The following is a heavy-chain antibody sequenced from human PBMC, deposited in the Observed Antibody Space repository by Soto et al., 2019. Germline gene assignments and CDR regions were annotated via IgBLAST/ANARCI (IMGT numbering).Heavy chain of an antibody. CDR2: ISAYNGNT. Sequence: ASVKVSCKASGYTFTSYGISWVRQAPGQGLEWMGWISAYNGNTNYAQKLQGRVTMTTDTSTSTAYMELRSLRSDGTAVYYCARGVVATLALGDYYYYYMDVWGKGTTVTVSS. J-gene: IGHJ6*03. D-gene: IGHD5-12*01. CDR3: ARGVVATLALGDYYYYYMDV. CDR1: GYTFTSYG. V-gene: IGHV1-18*01.